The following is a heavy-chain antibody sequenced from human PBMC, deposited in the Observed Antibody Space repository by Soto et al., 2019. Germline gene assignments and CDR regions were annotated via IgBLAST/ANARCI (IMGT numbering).Heavy chain of an antibody. J-gene: IGHJ4*02. CDR2: ISRFSDRT. D-gene: IGHD3-10*01. V-gene: IGHV3-21*06. Sequence: PGGSLRLSCSASGFNFNSYTMNWVRQAPGKGLEWVSSISRFSDRTYYADSVKGRFAIFRANAENSVYLQVNSLRAEDTAVYYCARVGDYFGEFDYFDYWGQGTPVTVS. CDR1: GFNFNSYT. CDR3: ARVGDYFGEFDYFDY.